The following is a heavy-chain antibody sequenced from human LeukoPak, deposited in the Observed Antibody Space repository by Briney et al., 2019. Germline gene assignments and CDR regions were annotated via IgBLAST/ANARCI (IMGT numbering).Heavy chain of an antibody. CDR1: GGSFSGYY. V-gene: IGHV4-34*01. CDR3: ARVSRGNYAIHYYYYYYMDV. Sequence: KPSETLSLTCAVYGGSFSGYYWSWIRQPPGKGLEWIGEINHSGSTNYNPSLKSRVTISVDTSKNQFSLKLSSVTAADTAVYYCARVSRGNYAIHYYYYYYMDVWGKGTKVTVSS. D-gene: IGHD1-7*01. CDR2: INHSGST. J-gene: IGHJ6*03.